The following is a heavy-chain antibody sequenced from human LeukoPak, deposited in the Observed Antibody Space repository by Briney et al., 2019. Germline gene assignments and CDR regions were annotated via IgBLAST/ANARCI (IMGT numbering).Heavy chain of an antibody. Sequence: PSETLSLTCAVYSASFSGYYWSWIRQPPGKGLEWIGEINDSGSTNYNPSLKSRATIAVDTSKNQFSLKLSSATAADTAVYYCGRGNRINPTSWSQGKLVTVSS. D-gene: IGHD2-15*01. CDR2: INDSGST. CDR3: GRGNRINPTS. CDR1: SASFSGYY. V-gene: IGHV4-34*01. J-gene: IGHJ4*02.